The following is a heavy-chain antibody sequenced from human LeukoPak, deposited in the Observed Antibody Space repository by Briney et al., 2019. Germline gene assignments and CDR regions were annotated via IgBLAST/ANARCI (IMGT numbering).Heavy chain of an antibody. Sequence: PGGSLRLSCAASGFTFSDYYMSWLRQAPGKGLEWVSYISGSGSTINYADSVKGRFTISRDNAKNSLYLQMSSLRAEDTAVYYCARGISDYDSGTAYWGQGTLVTVSS. V-gene: IGHV3-11*04. CDR2: ISGSGSTI. CDR3: ARGISDYDSGTAY. CDR1: GFTFSDYY. D-gene: IGHD5-12*01. J-gene: IGHJ4*02.